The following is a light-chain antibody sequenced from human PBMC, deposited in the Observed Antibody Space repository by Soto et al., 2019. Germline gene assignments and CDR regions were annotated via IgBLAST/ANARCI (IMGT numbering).Light chain of an antibody. CDR2: DVY. J-gene: IGLJ1*01. CDR1: SIGGFNY. V-gene: IGLV2-11*01. CDR3: CTYAGIYTYV. Sequence: SVLTQPRSVSGSPGQSVTISCTGSSIGGFNYVSWYQQHPGKAPRVVIYDVYKRPSGVPDRFSGSKSGNTASLTISGLQADDEADYYCCTYAGIYTYVFGSGTKVTVL.